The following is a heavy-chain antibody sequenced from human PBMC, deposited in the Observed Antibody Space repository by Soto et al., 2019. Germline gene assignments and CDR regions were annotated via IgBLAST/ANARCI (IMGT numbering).Heavy chain of an antibody. V-gene: IGHV1-18*01. CDR3: ARDYCCSGGSCYSGWFDP. D-gene: IGHD2-15*01. Sequence: QVQLVQSGAEVKKPGASVKVSCKASGYTFTSYGISSVRQAPGQGLEWMGWISAYNGNTNYAQKLQGRVTMTTDTCTRTAYMELRSVRSDDTAVYYCARDYCCSGGSCYSGWFDPWGQGTLVTGSS. CDR2: ISAYNGNT. CDR1: GYTFTSYG. J-gene: IGHJ5*02.